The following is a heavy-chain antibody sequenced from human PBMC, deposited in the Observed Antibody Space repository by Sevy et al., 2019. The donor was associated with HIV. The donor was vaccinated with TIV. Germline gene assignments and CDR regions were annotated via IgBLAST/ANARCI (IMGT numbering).Heavy chain of an antibody. J-gene: IGHJ5*02. CDR3: TRNGGTFDNGFDP. CDR2: ISSSGSSI. CDR1: GFTFSSYD. V-gene: IGHV3-48*03. Sequence: GGSLRLSCTASGFTFSSYDMNWVRQAPGKGLEWVSKISSSGSSIYYADSVKGRFTISRDNAKNSLNLQMNSLRAEDSAVYYCTRNGGTFDNGFDPWGQGTLVTVSS. D-gene: IGHD3-16*01.